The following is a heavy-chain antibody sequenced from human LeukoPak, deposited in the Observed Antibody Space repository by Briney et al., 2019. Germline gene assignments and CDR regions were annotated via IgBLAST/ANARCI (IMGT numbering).Heavy chain of an antibody. CDR1: GGSISSYY. CDR3: ATTFKLITLSAFDY. V-gene: IGHV4-59*01. Sequence: PSETLSLTCTVSGGSISSYYWRWIGQPPGKGLEWIGYIYYSGSTNYNPSLKSRVTISVDTSKNQFSLKLSSVTAADTAVYYCATTFKLITLSAFDYWGQGTLVTVSS. CDR2: IYYSGST. D-gene: IGHD3-10*02. J-gene: IGHJ4*02.